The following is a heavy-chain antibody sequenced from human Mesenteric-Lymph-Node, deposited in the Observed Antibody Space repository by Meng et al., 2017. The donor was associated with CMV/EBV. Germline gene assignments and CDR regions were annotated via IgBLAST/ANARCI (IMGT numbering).Heavy chain of an antibody. V-gene: IGHV3-21*01. CDR3: ARAGLRFLEWLSPFDY. J-gene: IGHJ4*02. Sequence: GGSLRLSCAASGFTFSSYSMNWVRQAPGKGLEWVSSISSSSSYIYYADSVKGRFTISRDNAKNSLYLQMNSLRAEDTAVYYCARAGLRFLEWLSPFDYWGQGTLVTVSS. CDR1: GFTFSSYS. D-gene: IGHD3-3*01. CDR2: ISSSSSYI.